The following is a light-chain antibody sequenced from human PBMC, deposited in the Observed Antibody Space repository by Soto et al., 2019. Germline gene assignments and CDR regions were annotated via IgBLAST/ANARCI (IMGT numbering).Light chain of an antibody. J-gene: IGKJ5*01. CDR3: HQRNQ. Sequence: EFVLTQSPGTLSLSPGERATLSCRASQTVRNNYLAWYQQKPGQAPRLLIYDASNRAAGIPARFSGSRSGTDFTLTISSVEPEDFAMYYCHQRNQFGQGTRLEI. V-gene: IGKV3D-20*02. CDR2: DAS. CDR1: QTVRNNY.